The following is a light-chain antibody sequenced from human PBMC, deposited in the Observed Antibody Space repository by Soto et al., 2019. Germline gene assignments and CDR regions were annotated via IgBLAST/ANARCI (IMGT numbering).Light chain of an antibody. CDR2: GAS. J-gene: IGKJ3*01. Sequence: DVAMTHSPSSVSASVGDRVTITCRASQGISSWLAWYQQKPGKAPKXRIDGASNLQSGVPSRFIGSGYATDFSLTISSLQPEDFATYYCQQTYKNPWTFGHGTKVDN. CDR1: QGISSW. V-gene: IGKV1-12*01. CDR3: QQTYKNPWT.